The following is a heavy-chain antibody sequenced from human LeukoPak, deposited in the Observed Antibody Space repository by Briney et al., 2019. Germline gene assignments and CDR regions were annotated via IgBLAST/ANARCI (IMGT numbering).Heavy chain of an antibody. Sequence: GGSLRLSCAASEFTFSTYSMNWVRQAPGKGLEWVSSIDSSGSYIYYADSVKGRFTISRDNSKNTLYLQMNSLRAEDTAVYYCARLGDYDAFDIWGQGTMVTVSS. CDR2: IDSSGSYI. CDR3: ARLGDYDAFDI. CDR1: EFTFSTYS. D-gene: IGHD3-10*01. V-gene: IGHV3-21*01. J-gene: IGHJ3*02.